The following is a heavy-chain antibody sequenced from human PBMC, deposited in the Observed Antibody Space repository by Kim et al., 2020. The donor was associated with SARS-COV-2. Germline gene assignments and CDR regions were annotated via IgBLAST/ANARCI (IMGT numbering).Heavy chain of an antibody. D-gene: IGHD2-21*02. CDR3: ARYCGGDCYRAFDI. Sequence: GGSLRLSCAAPGFTFDEYGMSWVRQAPGKGLEWVSGINWHGGSPGYADSVKGRFTISRDNAKNSLYLQMNSLRAEDTALYYCARYCGGDCYRAFDIWGQG. V-gene: IGHV3-20*04. CDR2: INWHGGSP. J-gene: IGHJ3*02. CDR1: GFTFDEYG.